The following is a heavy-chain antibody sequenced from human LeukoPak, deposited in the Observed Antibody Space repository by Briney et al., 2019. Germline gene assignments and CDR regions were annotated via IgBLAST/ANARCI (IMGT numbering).Heavy chain of an antibody. D-gene: IGHD6-19*01. CDR3: ATAGYSSGWYHFDY. J-gene: IGHJ4*02. CDR1: GYTLTELS. V-gene: IGHV1-24*01. CDR2: FDPEDGET. Sequence: ASVKVSCKVSGYTLTELSMHWVRQAPGKGLEWMGGFDPEDGETIYAQKFQGRVTMTEDTSTDTAYMELSSLRSEDTAVYYCATAGYSSGWYHFDYWGQGTLVTVSS.